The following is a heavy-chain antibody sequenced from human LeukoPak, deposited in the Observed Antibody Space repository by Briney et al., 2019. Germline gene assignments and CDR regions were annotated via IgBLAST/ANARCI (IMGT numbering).Heavy chain of an antibody. CDR1: GGSFSGYY. D-gene: IGHD2-15*01. J-gene: IGHJ3*02. CDR3: ARELGYCSGGSCYLLGAFDI. V-gene: IGHV4-34*01. Sequence: SETLSLTCAVYGGSFSGYYWSWIRQPPGKGLEWIGEINHSGSANYNPSLRGRVTISVDTSKNQFSLKLSSVTAADTAVYYCARELGYCSGGSCYLLGAFDIWGQGTMVTVSS. CDR2: INHSGSA.